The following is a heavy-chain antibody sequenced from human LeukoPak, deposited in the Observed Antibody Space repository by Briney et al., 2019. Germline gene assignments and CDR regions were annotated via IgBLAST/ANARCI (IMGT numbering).Heavy chain of an antibody. D-gene: IGHD1-26*01. V-gene: IGHV3-21*01. Sequence: GGSLRLSCAASGFTFSSYSMNWVRQAPGKGLEWVSSISSSSSYINYADSVKGRFTISRDNAKNSLYLQMNSLRAEDTAVYYCARDPNSGANYWGQGTLVTVSS. CDR1: GFTFSSYS. CDR2: ISSSSSYI. J-gene: IGHJ4*02. CDR3: ARDPNSGANY.